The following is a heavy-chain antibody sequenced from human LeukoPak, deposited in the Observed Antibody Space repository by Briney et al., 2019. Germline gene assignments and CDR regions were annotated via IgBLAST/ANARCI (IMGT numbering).Heavy chain of an antibody. Sequence: GASVKVSCKVSGYTLTELSMHWVRQAPGKGLEWMGGFDPEDGETIYAQKFQGRVTMTEDTSTDTAYMELSSLRYEDTAVYYCATAVVVGDAFDIWGQGTMVTVSS. CDR3: ATAVVVGDAFDI. CDR2: FDPEDGET. CDR1: GYTLTELS. D-gene: IGHD1-26*01. J-gene: IGHJ3*02. V-gene: IGHV1-24*01.